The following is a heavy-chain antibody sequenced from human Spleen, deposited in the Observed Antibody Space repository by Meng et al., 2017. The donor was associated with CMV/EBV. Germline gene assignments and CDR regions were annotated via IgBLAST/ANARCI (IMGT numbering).Heavy chain of an antibody. CDR3: ARDLGDWDSYYYYGMDV. CDR2: IYYDGTT. V-gene: IGHV3-66*02. J-gene: IGHJ6*02. Sequence: GESLKISCAASGFIVSSKYMSWVRQAPGKGLEWVSVIYYDGTTNYADSVRGRFSISRDISENTVNLQMNSVRPEDTAVYYCARDLGDWDSYYYYGMDVWGQGTTVTVSS. D-gene: IGHD3/OR15-3a*01. CDR1: GFIVSSKY.